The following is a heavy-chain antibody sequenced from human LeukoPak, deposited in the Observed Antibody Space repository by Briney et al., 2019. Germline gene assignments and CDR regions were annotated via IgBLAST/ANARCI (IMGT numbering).Heavy chain of an antibody. CDR3: ARDGGWSSGWESTGFYGMDV. Sequence: PGGSLRLSCAASGFTFSSSGMHWVRQAPGKGLEWVAVIWYDGSSKYYADSVEGRFTISRDNSKNTLYLQMNSLRAEDTAVYYCARDGGWSSGWESTGFYGMDVWGQGTTVTVSS. D-gene: IGHD6-19*01. V-gene: IGHV3-33*01. CDR2: IWYDGSSK. J-gene: IGHJ6*02. CDR1: GFTFSSSG.